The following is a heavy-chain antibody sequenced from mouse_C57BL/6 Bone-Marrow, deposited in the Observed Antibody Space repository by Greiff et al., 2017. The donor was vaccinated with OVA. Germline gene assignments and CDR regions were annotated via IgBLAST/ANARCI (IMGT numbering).Heavy chain of an antibody. CDR3: AIGTFFDY. D-gene: IGHD4-1*01. J-gene: IGHJ2*01. V-gene: IGHV5-6*01. CDR1: GFTFSSYG. CDR2: ISSGGSYT. Sequence: EVTLMESGGDLVKPGGSLKLSCAASGFTFSSYGMSWVRQTPDKRLEWVATISSGGSYTYYPPSVKGRFTISRDKAKNTLYLQMSSLKSEDTAMYYCAIGTFFDYWGQGTTLTVSS.